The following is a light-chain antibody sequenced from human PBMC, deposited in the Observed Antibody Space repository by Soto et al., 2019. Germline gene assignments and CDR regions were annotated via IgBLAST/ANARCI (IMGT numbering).Light chain of an antibody. V-gene: IGLV2-14*01. CDR3: NSYASSHTYV. CDR1: SSDVGTYDY. J-gene: IGLJ1*01. Sequence: QSALAQPASVSGSPGQSITISCTGTSSDVGTYDYVSWYQHHPGKAPKLMISEVSNRPSGVSNRFSGSKSGNTASLTISGLQAEDEADYYCNSYASSHTYVFGSGTKVTVL. CDR2: EVS.